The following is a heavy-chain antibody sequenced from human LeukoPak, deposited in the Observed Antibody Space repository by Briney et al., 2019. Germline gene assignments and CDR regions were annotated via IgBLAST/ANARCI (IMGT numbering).Heavy chain of an antibody. CDR3: ARRQEGHDY. Sequence: SQTLSLTCTVSGVSVAKTFYYWSWLRQPAGKGLEWIGRIYTTGGTDYNPSLKSRVTISLDTAKNQFSLKMASVSAADTAVYYCARRQEGHDYWGQGTLVTVSS. V-gene: IGHV4-61*02. J-gene: IGHJ4*02. CDR2: IYTTGGT. CDR1: GVSVAKTFYY.